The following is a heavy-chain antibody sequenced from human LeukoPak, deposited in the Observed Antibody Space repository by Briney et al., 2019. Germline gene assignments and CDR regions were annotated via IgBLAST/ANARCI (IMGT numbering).Heavy chain of an antibody. D-gene: IGHD3-22*01. J-gene: IGHJ4*02. CDR1: GFTVSSNY. CDR2: IYTGGTT. CDR3: ARAQIGYYFDY. V-gene: IGHV3-53*01. Sequence: PGGSLRLSCAASGFTVSSNYMSWVRQAPGKGLEWVSIIYTGGTTHYADSVKGRFTISRDNSKNTMYLQMNSLRADDTAVYYCARAQIGYYFDYWGQGTLVTVSS.